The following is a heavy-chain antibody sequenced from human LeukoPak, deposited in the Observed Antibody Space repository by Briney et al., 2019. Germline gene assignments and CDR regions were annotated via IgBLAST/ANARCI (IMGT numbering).Heavy chain of an antibody. Sequence: GGSLRLSCAASGFTVSSNYMSWIRQAPGKGLEWVSYISSSGSTIYYADSVKGRFTISRDNAKNSLYLQMNSLRAEDTAVYYCARDSSDNYYYYYGMDVWGQGTTVTVSS. J-gene: IGHJ6*02. V-gene: IGHV3-11*01. CDR1: GFTVSSNY. CDR2: ISSSGSTI. D-gene: IGHD3-22*01. CDR3: ARDSSDNYYYYYGMDV.